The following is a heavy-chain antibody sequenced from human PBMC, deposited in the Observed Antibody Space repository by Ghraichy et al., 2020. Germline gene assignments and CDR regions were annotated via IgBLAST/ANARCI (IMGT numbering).Heavy chain of an antibody. Sequence: SESLSLTCTVSGGSISSSSYYWGWIRQPPGKGLEWIGSIYYSGSTYYNPSLKSRVTISVDTSKNQFSLKLSSVTAADTAVYYCASPGGGYLPRGGGYYYYGMDVWGQGTTVTVSS. D-gene: IGHD5-12*01. CDR3: ASPGGGYLPRGGGYYYYGMDV. CDR1: GGSISSSSYY. V-gene: IGHV4-39*01. J-gene: IGHJ6*02. CDR2: IYYSGST.